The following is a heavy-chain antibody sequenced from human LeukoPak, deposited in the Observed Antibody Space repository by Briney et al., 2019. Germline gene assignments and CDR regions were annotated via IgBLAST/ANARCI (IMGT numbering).Heavy chain of an antibody. D-gene: IGHD6-19*01. Sequence: GGSLRLSCAASGFTFSSYAMSWVRQAPGKGLEWVSAISGSGGSTYYADSVKGRFTISRDNSKNTLYLQMNGLRAEDTAVYYCAKDPGQWLAYFDYWGQGTLVTVSS. CDR3: AKDPGQWLAYFDY. V-gene: IGHV3-23*01. J-gene: IGHJ4*02. CDR1: GFTFSSYA. CDR2: ISGSGGST.